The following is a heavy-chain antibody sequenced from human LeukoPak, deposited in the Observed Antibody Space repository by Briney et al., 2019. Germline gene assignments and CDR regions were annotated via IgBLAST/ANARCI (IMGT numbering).Heavy chain of an antibody. CDR1: GFTFSDYA. CDR2: INYSGDST. J-gene: IGHJ5*02. CDR3: ARDHYYGSGSYPWFDP. Sequence: QPGGSLRLSCAASGFTFSDYAMNWVRQAPGKGLEWVSTINYSGDSTYYADSVKGRFTISRDNSKNTLYLQMNSLRAEDTAVYYCARDHYYGSGSYPWFDPWGQGTLVTVSS. D-gene: IGHD3-10*01. V-gene: IGHV3-23*01.